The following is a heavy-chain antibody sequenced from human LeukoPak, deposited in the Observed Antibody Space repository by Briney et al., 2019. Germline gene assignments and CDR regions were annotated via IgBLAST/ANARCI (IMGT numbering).Heavy chain of an antibody. CDR3: ARDDYYSDGSDSNWEPV. CDR1: GFNFITSN. J-gene: IGHJ3*01. D-gene: IGHD3-22*01. Sequence: PGGSLRLSCVASGFNFITSNMNWVRPAPGKGLEWVSYISVSSKTIYYADSVKGRFFISRDNAKNSLYLQMNRLKAEDPARYYCARDDYYSDGSDSNWEPVWGQGTMVTVSS. V-gene: IGHV3-48*01. CDR2: ISVSSKTI.